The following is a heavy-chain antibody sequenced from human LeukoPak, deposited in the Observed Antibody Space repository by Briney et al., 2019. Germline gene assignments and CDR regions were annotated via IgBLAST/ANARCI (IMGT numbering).Heavy chain of an antibody. D-gene: IGHD6-19*01. CDR3: AREPYSSGWYLTYYFDY. J-gene: IGHJ4*02. CDR2: ISAYNGNT. V-gene: IGHV1-18*01. Sequence: ASMKVSCKASGYTFTSYGISWVRQAPGQGLEWMGWISAYNGNTNYAQKLQGRVTMTTDTSTSTAYMELRSLRSDDTAVYYCAREPYSSGWYLTYYFDYWGQGTLVTVSS. CDR1: GYTFTSYG.